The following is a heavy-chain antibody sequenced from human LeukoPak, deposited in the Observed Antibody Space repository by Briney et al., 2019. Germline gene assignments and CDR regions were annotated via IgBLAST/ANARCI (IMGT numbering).Heavy chain of an antibody. D-gene: IGHD2-15*01. CDR1: GFTFSSYW. J-gene: IGHJ4*02. Sequence: GGSLRLSCAASGFTFSSYWMSWVRQAPGKGLEWVANIKQDGSEKYYVDSVKGQFTISRDNAKNSLYLQMNSLRAEDTAVYYCAREGYCSGGSCEPLDYWGQGTLVTVSS. V-gene: IGHV3-7*01. CDR2: IKQDGSEK. CDR3: AREGYCSGGSCEPLDY.